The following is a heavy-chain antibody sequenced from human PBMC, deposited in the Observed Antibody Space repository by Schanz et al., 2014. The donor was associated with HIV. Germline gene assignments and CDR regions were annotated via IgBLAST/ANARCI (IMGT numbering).Heavy chain of an antibody. CDR1: GFTFRHAW. CDR2: IKSKTDDETT. J-gene: IGHJ6*02. CDR3: TTRRVLGVNLDV. Sequence: EVQLVQSGGGLVKPGGSLRISCAASGFTFRHAWMSWVRQAPGKGLEWVGLIKSKTDDETTDYAAPVKGRFTISRDDSKTTLFLQMNSLKSEDTAVYYCTTRRVLGVNLDVWGQGTTVTVSS. V-gene: IGHV3-15*01. D-gene: IGHD3-3*01.